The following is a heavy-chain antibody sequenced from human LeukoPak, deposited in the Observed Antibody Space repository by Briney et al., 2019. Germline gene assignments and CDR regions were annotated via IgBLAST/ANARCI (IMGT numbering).Heavy chain of an antibody. D-gene: IGHD3-10*01. CDR1: GGTFTSYA. CDR3: ARGSMVRGVIMFDY. CDR2: IIPIFGTA. J-gene: IGHJ4*02. V-gene: IGHV1-69*13. Sequence: SVKVSCKASGGTFTSYAISWVRQAPGQGLEWMGGIIPIFGTANYAQKFQGRVTITADESTSTAYMELSSLRSEDTAVYYCARGSMVRGVIMFDYWGQGTLVTVSS.